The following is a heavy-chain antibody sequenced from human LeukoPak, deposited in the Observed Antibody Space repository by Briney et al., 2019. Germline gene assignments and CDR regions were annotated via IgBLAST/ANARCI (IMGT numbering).Heavy chain of an antibody. CDR3: ARHTLVGARNAFDI. V-gene: IGHV4-59*08. Sequence: SETLSLTCNVSGGSISSYYWSWIRQPPGKGLEWIACMYYSGNTNYNPSLKSRVTTSVDTSKNQFSLKLSSVTAADTAVYYCARHTLVGARNAFDIWGQGTMVTVSS. CDR2: MYYSGNT. CDR1: GGSISSYY. J-gene: IGHJ3*02. D-gene: IGHD1-26*01.